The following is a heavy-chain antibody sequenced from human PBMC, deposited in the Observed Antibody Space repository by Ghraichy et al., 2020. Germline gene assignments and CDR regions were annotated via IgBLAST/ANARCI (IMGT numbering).Heavy chain of an antibody. CDR3: ARGHTSGWRTGAY. CDR2: INPNSGDT. Sequence: ASVKVSSKTSGYTFTGHYMHWVRQAPGQGLEWMGWINPNSGDTNYAQKFHGRVTLTRDTSIRTAYMDLSGLTSDDTAIYYCARGHTSGWRTGAYWGQGTLVTVSS. V-gene: IGHV1-2*02. CDR1: GYTFTGHY. D-gene: IGHD6-19*01. J-gene: IGHJ4*02.